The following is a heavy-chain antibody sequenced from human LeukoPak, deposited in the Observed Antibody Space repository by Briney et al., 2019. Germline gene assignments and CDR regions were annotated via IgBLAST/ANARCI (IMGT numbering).Heavy chain of an antibody. CDR1: GFTFDDYA. Sequence: GGSLRLSCAASGFTFDDYAMHWVRQAPGKGLEWVSGISWNSGRTGYADSVKGRFTIPRDNAKNSLYLQMNSLRAEDTALYYCAKDTSKNQQPYYFDYWGQGTLVTVSS. V-gene: IGHV3-9*01. D-gene: IGHD6-13*01. J-gene: IGHJ4*02. CDR3: AKDTSKNQQPYYFDY. CDR2: ISWNSGRT.